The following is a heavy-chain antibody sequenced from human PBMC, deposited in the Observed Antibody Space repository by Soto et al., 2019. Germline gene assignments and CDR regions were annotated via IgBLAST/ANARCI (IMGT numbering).Heavy chain of an antibody. CDR1: VFTFRSYS. CDR3: ARDRRYYYDSSGYYYVVTDY. V-gene: IGHV3-21*01. Sequence: WSLSRSCAASVFTFRSYSMNWVRQAPGKGLEWVSSISSSSSYIYYADSVKGRFTISRDNAKNSLYLQMNSLRAEDTAVYYCARDRRYYYDSSGYYYVVTDYWGQGTLVTVSS. D-gene: IGHD3-22*01. CDR2: ISSSSSYI. J-gene: IGHJ4*02.